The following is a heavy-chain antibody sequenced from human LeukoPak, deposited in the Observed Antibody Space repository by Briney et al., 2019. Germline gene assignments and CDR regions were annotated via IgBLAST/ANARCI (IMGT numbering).Heavy chain of an antibody. CDR3: TKSGYDFGY. Sequence: GGPLRLSCAASGFTFSGSAMHWVRQASGKGLEWVGRIRSKANSYATAYAASVKGRFTISRDDSKNTAYLQMNSLKTEDTAVYYCTKSGYDFGYWGQGTLVTVSS. CDR2: IRSKANSYAT. V-gene: IGHV3-73*01. CDR1: GFTFSGSA. J-gene: IGHJ4*02. D-gene: IGHD5-12*01.